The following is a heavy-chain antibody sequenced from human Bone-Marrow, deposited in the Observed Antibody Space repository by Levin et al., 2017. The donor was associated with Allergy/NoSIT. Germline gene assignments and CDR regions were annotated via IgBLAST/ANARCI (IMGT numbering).Heavy chain of an antibody. CDR2: INVGNGNT. Sequence: GGSLRLSCKASGYTFTNYAMHWVRQAPGQRLEWMGWINVGNGNTQYSQNFQGRVTISRDTSASTAYMDLSSLRSEDTAVYYCARPNDYNAPYNWFDPWGQGTLVTVSS. CDR1: GYTFTNYA. V-gene: IGHV1-3*01. D-gene: IGHD5-24*01. CDR3: ARPNDYNAPYNWFDP. J-gene: IGHJ5*02.